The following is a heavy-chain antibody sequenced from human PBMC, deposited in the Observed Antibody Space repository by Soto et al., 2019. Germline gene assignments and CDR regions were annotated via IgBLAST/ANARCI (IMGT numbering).Heavy chain of an antibody. CDR3: ARLYGLDAFDI. Sequence: SETLSLTCTVSGGSINSYYWSWIRQPPGKGLEWIGYIYYSGSTNCNPSLKSRVTISVDTSKNQFSLKLSSVTAADTAVYYCARLYGLDAFDIWGQGTMVTVSS. CDR1: GGSINSYY. D-gene: IGHD3-16*02. J-gene: IGHJ3*02. CDR2: IYYSGST. V-gene: IGHV4-59*08.